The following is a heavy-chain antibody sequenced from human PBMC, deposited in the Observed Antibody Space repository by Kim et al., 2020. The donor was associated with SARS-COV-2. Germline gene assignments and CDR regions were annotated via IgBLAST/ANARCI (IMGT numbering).Heavy chain of an antibody. CDR1: GGSFSGYY. Sequence: SETLSLTCAVYGGSFSGYYWSWIRQPPGKGLEWIGEINHSGSTNYNPSLKSRVTISVDTSKNQFSLKLSSVTAADTAVYYCARGLYSGYDTNYYYYYGMDVWGQGTTVTVSS. J-gene: IGHJ6*02. CDR3: ARGLYSGYDTNYYYYYGMDV. V-gene: IGHV4-34*01. CDR2: INHSGST. D-gene: IGHD5-12*01.